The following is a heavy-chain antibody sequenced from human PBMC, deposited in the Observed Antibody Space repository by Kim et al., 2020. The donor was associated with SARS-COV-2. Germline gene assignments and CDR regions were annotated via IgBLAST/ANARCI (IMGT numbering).Heavy chain of an antibody. CDR3: AGRSPRSGFDY. V-gene: IGHV4-39*01. D-gene: IGHD3-3*01. Sequence: DYNPSLKSRVTIYVDTSKTQFSLKLSSVTAADTAVYYCAGRSPRSGFDYWGQGTLVTVSS. J-gene: IGHJ4*02.